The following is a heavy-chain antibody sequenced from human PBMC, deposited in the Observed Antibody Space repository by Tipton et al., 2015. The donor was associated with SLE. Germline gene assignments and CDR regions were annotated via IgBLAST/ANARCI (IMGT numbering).Heavy chain of an antibody. CDR1: GGSFSGYY. J-gene: IGHJ4*02. Sequence: TLSLTCAVYGGSFSGYYWSWIRQPPGKGLEWIGEINHSGSTNYNPSLKSRVTISVDTSKNQFSLELTSVTAADSAVYFCATVRGGCSSTSCFLEYWGRGTLATVSS. D-gene: IGHD2-2*01. CDR3: ATVRGGCSSTSCFLEY. CDR2: INHSGST. V-gene: IGHV4-34*01.